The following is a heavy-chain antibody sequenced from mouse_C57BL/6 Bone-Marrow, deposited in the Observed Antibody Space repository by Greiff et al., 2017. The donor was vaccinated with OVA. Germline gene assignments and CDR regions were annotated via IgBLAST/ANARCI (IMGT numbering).Heavy chain of an antibody. D-gene: IGHD2-4*01. CDR3: ARSVYYDYDGFAY. V-gene: IGHV1-55*01. CDR2: IYPGSGST. J-gene: IGHJ3*01. Sequence: QVQLQQPGAELVKPGASVKMSCKASGYTFTSYWLTWVKQRPGQGLEWIGDIYPGSGSTNYNEKFKSKATLTVDTSSSTAYMQLSSLTSEDSAVYYCARSVYYDYDGFAYWGQGTLVTVSA. CDR1: GYTFTSYW.